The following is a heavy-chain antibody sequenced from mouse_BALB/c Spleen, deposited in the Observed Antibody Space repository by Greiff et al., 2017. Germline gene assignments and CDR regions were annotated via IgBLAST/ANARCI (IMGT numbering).Heavy chain of an antibody. CDR3: ARDRGYGSSYWYLDV. D-gene: IGHD1-1*01. V-gene: IGHV2-9*02. Sequence: VMLVESGPGLVAPSQSLSITCTVSGFSLTSYGVHWVRQPPGKGLEWLGVIWAGGSTNYNSALMSRLSISKDNSKSQVFLKMNSLQTDDTAMYYCARDRGYGSSYWYLDVWGAGTTVTVSS. CDR1: GFSLTSYG. J-gene: IGHJ1*01. CDR2: IWAGGST.